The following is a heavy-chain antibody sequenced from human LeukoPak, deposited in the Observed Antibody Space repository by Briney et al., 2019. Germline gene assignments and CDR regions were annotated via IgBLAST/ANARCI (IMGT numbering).Heavy chain of an antibody. Sequence: GGSLRLSCAASEFSVGSNYMTWVRQAPGKGLEWVSLIYSGGSTYYADSVKGRFTISRDNSKNTLYLQMNSLRAEDTAVYYCARVVVGTGDGYIEYYFDYWGQGTLVTVSS. D-gene: IGHD5-24*01. CDR1: EFSVGSNY. J-gene: IGHJ4*02. V-gene: IGHV3-66*01. CDR2: IYSGGST. CDR3: ARVVVGTGDGYIEYYFDY.